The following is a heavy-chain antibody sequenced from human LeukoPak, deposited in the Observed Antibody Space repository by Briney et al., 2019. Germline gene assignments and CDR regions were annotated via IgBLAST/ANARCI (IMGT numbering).Heavy chain of an antibody. CDR1: GFTFSSYG. V-gene: IGHV3-23*01. D-gene: IGHD7-27*01. J-gene: IGHJ3*02. Sequence: GGSLRLSCAASGFTFSSYGMSWVRQAPGKGLEWVLGISAGGGSKYYADSVKDRFTISRDNPKNTLNLQMNSLRAEDTAVYYCAREIGQLGGAFDIWGQGTMVTVSS. CDR3: AREIGQLGGAFDI. CDR2: ISAGGGSK.